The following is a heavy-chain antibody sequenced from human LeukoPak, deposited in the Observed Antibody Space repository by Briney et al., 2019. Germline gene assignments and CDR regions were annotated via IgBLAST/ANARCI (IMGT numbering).Heavy chain of an antibody. J-gene: IGHJ4*02. Sequence: SVKASCKASGGTFSSYAISWVRQAPGQGLERMGGIIPIFGTANYAQKFQGRVTITADESTSTAYLELSSLRSEDTAVYYCARSRDGYNFYFDYWGQGTLVTVSS. CDR2: IIPIFGTA. V-gene: IGHV1-69*01. CDR3: ARSRDGYNFYFDY. CDR1: GGTFSSYA. D-gene: IGHD5-24*01.